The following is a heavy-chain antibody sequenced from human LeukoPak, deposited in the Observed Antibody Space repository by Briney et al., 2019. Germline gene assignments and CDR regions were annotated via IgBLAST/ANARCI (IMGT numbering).Heavy chain of an antibody. CDR3: ARGLLDGYTHPAAFDI. CDR2: IYYSGST. CDR1: GFTFSSYS. Sequence: GSLRLSCAASGFTFSSYSMNWVRQAPGKGLEWIGYIYYSGSTNYNPSLKSRVTISVDTSKNQFSLKLSSVTAADTAVYYCARGLLDGYTHPAAFDIWGQGTMVTVSS. D-gene: IGHD5-24*01. J-gene: IGHJ3*02. V-gene: IGHV4-59*01.